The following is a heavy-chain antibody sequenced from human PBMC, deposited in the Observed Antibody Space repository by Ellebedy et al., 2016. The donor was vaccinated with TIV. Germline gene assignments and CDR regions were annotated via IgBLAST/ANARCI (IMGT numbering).Heavy chain of an antibody. D-gene: IGHD6-13*01. CDR1: GGSISSSSRY. CDR2: IYYSGST. V-gene: IGHV4-39*01. J-gene: IGHJ4*02. CDR3: ASDSSSWFS. Sequence: SETLSLXCTVSGGSISSSSRYWGWIRQPPGKGLEWIGSIYYSGSTYYNPSLKSRVTISVDTSKNQFSLKLNSVTAADTAVYYCASDSSSWFSWGQGTLVTVSS.